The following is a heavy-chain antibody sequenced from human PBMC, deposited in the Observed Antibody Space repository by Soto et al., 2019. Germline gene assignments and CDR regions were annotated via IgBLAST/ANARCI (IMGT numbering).Heavy chain of an antibody. V-gene: IGHV1-69*01. Sequence: QVQLVQSGTEVQKPGSSVKVSCKTSGGTFSSFPIAWVRQAPGQGLEWVGGIIPVLGAPSYAQTFQGRGTITADESTSAAYLELSSLRSDDTAVYFCARDRHYENHTFYYLKYYFDYWGQGTLVTVSS. D-gene: IGHD3-22*01. CDR1: GGTFSSFP. CDR2: IIPVLGAP. CDR3: ARDRHYENHTFYYLKYYFDY. J-gene: IGHJ4*02.